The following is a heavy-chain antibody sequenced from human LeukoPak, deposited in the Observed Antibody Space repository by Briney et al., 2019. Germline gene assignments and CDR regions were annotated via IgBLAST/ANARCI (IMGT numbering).Heavy chain of an antibody. CDR3: ARVEMGDTSRRLFDY. Sequence: PSQTLSLTCTVSGGSVSSSRYHWVWIRQPPGKGLEWIGSVSYRGTTYHNSSLKSRVTISIDTSENQFSLRLNSVTAADTAVYYCARVEMGDTSRRLFDYWGQGTLVTVSA. J-gene: IGHJ4*02. D-gene: IGHD1-26*01. CDR1: GGSVSSSRYH. V-gene: IGHV4-39*07. CDR2: VSYRGTT.